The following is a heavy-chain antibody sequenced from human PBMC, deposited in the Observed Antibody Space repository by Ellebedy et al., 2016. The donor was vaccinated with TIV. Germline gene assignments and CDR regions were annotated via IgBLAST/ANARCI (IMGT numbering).Heavy chain of an antibody. D-gene: IGHD1-20*01. CDR3: ARSYTWNDLFDY. CDR1: GGSISSYY. Sequence: SETLSLXXTVSGGSISSYYWSWIRQTPGKGLEWIGSISYYGNTNYNPSLKSRVTISVDTSKNQFSLNLSSVTAADTAVYFCARSYTWNDLFDYWGQGILVTVSS. J-gene: IGHJ4*02. V-gene: IGHV4-59*01. CDR2: ISYYGNT.